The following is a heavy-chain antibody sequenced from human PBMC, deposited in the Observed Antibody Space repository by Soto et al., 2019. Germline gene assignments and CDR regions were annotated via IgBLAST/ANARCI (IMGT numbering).Heavy chain of an antibody. CDR2: VSGAATKT. CDR1: GFKFSSSA. D-gene: IGHD3-10*01. V-gene: IGHV3-23*01. CDR3: AQGRGDARAPFYYFYGMDV. Sequence: EVQLLESGGALVQPGASLSLSCVGSGFKFSSSAMSWVRQAPGKGLEWVAAVSGAATKTKYSDSVKGRFTISRDNSKATLDLHMSSLSAHDTAVYYCAQGRGDARAPFYYFYGMDVWGQGTTVTVSS. J-gene: IGHJ6*02.